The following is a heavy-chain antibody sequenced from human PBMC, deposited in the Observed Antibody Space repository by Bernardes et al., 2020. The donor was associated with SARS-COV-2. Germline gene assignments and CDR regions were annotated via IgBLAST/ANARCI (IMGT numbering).Heavy chain of an antibody. CDR2: IDPTDSYT. CDR1: GYTFTHFW. Sequence: GESLKISCEGVGYTFTHFWITWVRQIPGNGLEWMGRIDPTDSYTEYSPSFQGHITISADKSLSTAYLHWSSLKASDSAIHYCARESHYSSSAGPWGQGTQVIVSS. D-gene: IGHD3-22*01. J-gene: IGHJ5*02. V-gene: IGHV5-10-1*01. CDR3: ARESHYSSSAGP.